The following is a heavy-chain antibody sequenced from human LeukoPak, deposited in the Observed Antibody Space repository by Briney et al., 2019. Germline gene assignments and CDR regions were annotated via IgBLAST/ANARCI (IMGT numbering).Heavy chain of an antibody. Sequence: GGSLRLSCAASGFTFSSYGMSWVRQAPGKGLEWVSAISGSGGSTYYADSVKGRFTTSRDNSKNTLYLQMNSLRAEDTAVYYCAKDLGWFGVIFDYWGLGTLVTVSS. V-gene: IGHV3-23*01. CDR3: AKDLGWFGVIFDY. D-gene: IGHD3-10*01. CDR1: GFTFSSYG. J-gene: IGHJ4*02. CDR2: ISGSGGST.